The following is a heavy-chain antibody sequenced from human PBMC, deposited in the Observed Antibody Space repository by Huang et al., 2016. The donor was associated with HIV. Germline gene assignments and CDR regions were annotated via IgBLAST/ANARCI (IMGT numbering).Heavy chain of an antibody. Sequence: QVQLVQSVSEFKRPGASVRVSCRASGYRFTGYGLHWVRQAPGQGLEWLGWINTITGNPTYAPDFTGRFVFSLDPSISPAYIQINNLQPDDTASYYCARQASGVQLFGYWGQGTLVTVSS. CDR2: INTITGNP. D-gene: IGHD1-1*01. J-gene: IGHJ4*02. V-gene: IGHV7-4-1*02. CDR3: ARQASGVQLFGY. CDR1: GYRFTGYG.